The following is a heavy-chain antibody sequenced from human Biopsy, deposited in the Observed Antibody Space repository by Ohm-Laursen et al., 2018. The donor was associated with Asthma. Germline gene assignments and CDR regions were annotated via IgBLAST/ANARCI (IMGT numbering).Heavy chain of an antibody. J-gene: IGHJ4*02. V-gene: IGHV3-30-3*01. CDR1: GFTFHNYV. CDR3: ARGKTWGRSYYFDY. CDR2: IFFDGSNK. Sequence: SLRLSCTASGFTFHNYVMHWVRQAPGKGLEWVAGIFFDGSNKYYADSVKGRFTISRDNSRDTLYLQVNSLRGDDTAAYYCARGKTWGRSYYFDYWGQGTLVTVSS. D-gene: IGHD6-6*01.